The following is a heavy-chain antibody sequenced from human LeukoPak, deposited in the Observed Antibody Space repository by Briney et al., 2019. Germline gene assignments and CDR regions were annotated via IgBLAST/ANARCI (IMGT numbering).Heavy chain of an antibody. CDR2: IRYDGSNK. CDR1: GFTFSSYG. CDR3: ASRYCSSTSCPFYYYYYMDV. J-gene: IGHJ6*03. Sequence: GGSLRLSCAASGFTFSSYGMHWVRQAPGKGLEWVAFIRYDGSNKYYADSVKGRFTISRDNSKNTLYLQMNSLRAEDTAVYYCASRYCSSTSCPFYYYYYMDVWGKGTTVTVSS. D-gene: IGHD2-2*01. V-gene: IGHV3-30*02.